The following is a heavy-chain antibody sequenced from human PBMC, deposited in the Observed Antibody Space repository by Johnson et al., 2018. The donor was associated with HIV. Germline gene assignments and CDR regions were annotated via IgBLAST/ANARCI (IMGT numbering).Heavy chain of an antibody. CDR2: LSGSGGSP. CDR1: GFTFSSYA. J-gene: IGHJ3*02. D-gene: IGHD5-24*01. CDR3: TRDWGEDGYTWGLGFDI. V-gene: IGHV3-23*04. Sequence: VQLVESGGGLVQPGGSPRLSCAASGFTFSSYAMSWVRQAPGTGLEWVSALSGSGGSPYYADSVKGRLTISRDNSKNTLNLQMNSLRPEDTGVYCCTRDWGEDGYTWGLGFDIWGPGTVVTVSS.